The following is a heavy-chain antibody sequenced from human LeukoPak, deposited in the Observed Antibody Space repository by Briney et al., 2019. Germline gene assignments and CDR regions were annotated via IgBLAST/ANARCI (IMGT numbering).Heavy chain of an antibody. CDR3: AREGRTALFDY. D-gene: IGHD3-10*01. CDR2: ISSSGSTI. CDR1: GFTFSSYS. J-gene: IGHJ4*02. Sequence: GGSLRLSCAASGFTFSSYSMNWVRQAPGKGLEWVSYISSSGSTIYYADSVKGRFTISRDNAKNSLYLQMNSLRAEDTAVYYCAREGRTALFDYWGQGTLVTVSS. V-gene: IGHV3-48*04.